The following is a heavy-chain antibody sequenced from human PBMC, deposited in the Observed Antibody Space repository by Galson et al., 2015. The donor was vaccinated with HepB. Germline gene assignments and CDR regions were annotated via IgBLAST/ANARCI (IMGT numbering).Heavy chain of an antibody. CDR1: GFTFSSYG. J-gene: IGHJ4*02. CDR2: ISYDGSNK. D-gene: IGHD2-8*01. V-gene: IGHV3-30*18. CDR3: AKDRSDGRPYYFDY. Sequence: SLRLSCAASGFTFSSYGMHWVRQAPGKGLEWVAVISYDGSNKYYADSVKGRFTISRDNSKNTLYLQMNSLRAEDTAVYYCAKDRSDGRPYYFDYWGQGTLVTVSS.